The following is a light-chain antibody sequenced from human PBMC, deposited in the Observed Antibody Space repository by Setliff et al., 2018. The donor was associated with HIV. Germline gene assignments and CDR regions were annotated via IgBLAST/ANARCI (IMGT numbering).Light chain of an antibody. J-gene: IGLJ1*01. V-gene: IGLV2-14*01. CDR1: SSDVGSYNY. CDR3: SSYTSSSLYV. CDR2: EVS. Sequence: PASVSGSPGQSITISCTGTSSDVGSYNYVSWYQQHPGKAPKLMIYEVSNRPSGVSNRFSGSKSGNTASLTISGLQAEDEADYYCSSYTSSSLYVFGTGTKVTVL.